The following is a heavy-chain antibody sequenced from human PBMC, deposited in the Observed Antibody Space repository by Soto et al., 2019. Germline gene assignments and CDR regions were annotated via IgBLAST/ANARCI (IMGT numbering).Heavy chain of an antibody. D-gene: IGHD1-26*01. CDR1: GYTFTNYG. CDR2: ISAFNGNT. Sequence: GASVKVSCKASGYTFTNYGISWVRQVPGQGLEWMGWISAFNGNTNYVQDLQGRVTMTTDTSTSTAYMELRSLTSDDTAVYYCARDSQIIVRAEFDYWGQGTLVTVSS. V-gene: IGHV1-18*04. J-gene: IGHJ4*02. CDR3: ARDSQIIVRAEFDY.